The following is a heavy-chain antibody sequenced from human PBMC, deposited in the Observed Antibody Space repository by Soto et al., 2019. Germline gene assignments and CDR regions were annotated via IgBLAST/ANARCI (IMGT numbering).Heavy chain of an antibody. Sequence: EVQLLESGGGLVQPGGSLRLSCAASGFTSSSYAMSWVRQAPGKGLEWVSEISGSGVSTYYADSVKGRFTISRDNSKNTLYLQMNSLRAEETAVYYCAKDKGRNIVPHDYWGQGTMVTVSS. CDR3: AKDKGRNIVPHDY. CDR1: GFTSSSYA. D-gene: IGHD2-8*01. CDR2: ISGSGVST. J-gene: IGHJ4*02. V-gene: IGHV3-23*01.